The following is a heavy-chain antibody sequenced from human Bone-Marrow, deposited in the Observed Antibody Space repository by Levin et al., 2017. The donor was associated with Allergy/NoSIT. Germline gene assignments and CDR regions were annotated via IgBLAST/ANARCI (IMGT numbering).Heavy chain of an antibody. V-gene: IGHV3-21*01. J-gene: IGHJ6*02. CDR1: GFTFSSYS. D-gene: IGHD6-6*01. CDR2: ISSSSSYI. Sequence: GGSLRLSCAASGFTFSSYSMNWVRQAPGKGLEWVSSISSSSSYIYYADSVKGRFTISRDNAKNSLYLQMNSLRAEDTAVYYCARDPKQLGQRGGMDVWGQGTTVTVSS. CDR3: ARDPKQLGQRGGMDV.